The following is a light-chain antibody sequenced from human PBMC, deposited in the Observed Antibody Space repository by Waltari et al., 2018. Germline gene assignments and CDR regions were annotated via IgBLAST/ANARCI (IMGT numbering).Light chain of an antibody. CDR1: ALPKQF. CDR3: QSADSSGTWV. CDR2: KDT. V-gene: IGLV3-25*03. Sequence: SYELTQPPSVSVSPGQTATITCSGDALPKQFAHWYHQKPGQAPVGVIYKDTERPSGLPERFSGSSSGTTVTLTINGVQAEDEADYYCQSADSSGTWVFGGGTKLTVL. J-gene: IGLJ3*02.